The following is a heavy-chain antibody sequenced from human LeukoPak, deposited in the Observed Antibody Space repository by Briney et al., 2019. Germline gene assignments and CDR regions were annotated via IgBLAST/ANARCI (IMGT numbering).Heavy chain of an antibody. CDR1: GFNFGDYA. CDR3: ARVADLGS. CDR2: IRRKAYGGTP. V-gene: IGHV3-49*04. Sequence: GGSLRLSCTASGFNFGDYAMSWVRQAPGKGLEWLGFIRRKAYGGTPQHAASLEGRFTISRDDSKSIAYLQMNSLKTEDTAVYYCARVADLGSWGQGTLVTVSS. J-gene: IGHJ5*01.